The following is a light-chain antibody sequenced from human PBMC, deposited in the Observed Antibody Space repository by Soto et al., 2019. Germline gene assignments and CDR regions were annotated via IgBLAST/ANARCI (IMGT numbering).Light chain of an antibody. Sequence: DIQMTQSPSSFSASVGDRVTITCRASHDVSSWLAWYQQKPGKAPRLLIYSASTLQSGVPSRFSGSGSGTDFTLTISSLQPEDFATYYCQQANSPYSFGHGTKLEIK. J-gene: IGKJ2*03. CDR3: QQANSPYS. CDR2: SAS. V-gene: IGKV1-12*01. CDR1: HDVSSW.